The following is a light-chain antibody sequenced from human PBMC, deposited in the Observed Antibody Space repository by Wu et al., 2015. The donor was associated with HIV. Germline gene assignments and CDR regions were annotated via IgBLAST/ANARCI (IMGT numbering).Light chain of an antibody. V-gene: IGKV3-20*01. CDR2: GAS. J-gene: IGKJ1*01. CDR1: QSVSSSY. Sequence: EIVLTQSPGTLSLSPGERATLSCRASQSVSSSYLVWYQQKPGQAPRLLIYGASSRATGIPDRFSGSGSGTDFSLTISRLEPEDVAVYYCQQYGSSPLWTFGQGPKVEYK. CDR3: QQYGSSPLWT.